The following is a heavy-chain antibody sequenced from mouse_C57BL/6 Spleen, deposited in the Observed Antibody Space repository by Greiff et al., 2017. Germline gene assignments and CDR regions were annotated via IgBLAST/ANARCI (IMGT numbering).Heavy chain of an antibody. CDR2: IYPGSGST. J-gene: IGHJ2*01. CDR3: ARYNSDYEWFGY. D-gene: IGHD2-5*01. V-gene: IGHV1-55*01. Sequence: QVQLQQPGAELVKPGASVKMSCKASGYTFTSYWITWVKQRPGQGLEWIGDIYPGSGSTNYNQKFKGKATLTVDTSSSTAYMQLSSLTSEDSAVYYCARYNSDYEWFGYWGQGTTLTVSS. CDR1: GYTFTSYW.